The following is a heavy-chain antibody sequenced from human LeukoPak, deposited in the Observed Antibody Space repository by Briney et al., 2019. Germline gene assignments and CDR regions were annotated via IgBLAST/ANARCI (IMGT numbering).Heavy chain of an antibody. Sequence: GGSLRLSCAASGFTFSSYWMSWVRQAPGKGLEWVANIKQDGSEKYYVDFVKGRFTISRDNAKNTLYLQMASLRADDTAVYYCARTLTGAFFDSWGQGTPVTVSS. D-gene: IGHD3-3*02. CDR1: GFTFSSYW. CDR3: ARTLTGAFFDS. CDR2: IKQDGSEK. V-gene: IGHV3-7*01. J-gene: IGHJ4*02.